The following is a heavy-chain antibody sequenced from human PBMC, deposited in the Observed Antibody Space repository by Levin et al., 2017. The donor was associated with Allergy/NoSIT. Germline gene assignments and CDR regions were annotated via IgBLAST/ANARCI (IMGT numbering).Heavy chain of an antibody. J-gene: IGHJ5*02. V-gene: IGHV3-30*18. CDR3: AKELALLWFGELVSWFDP. CDR2: ISYDGSNK. Sequence: GGSLRLSCAASGFTFSSYGMHWVRQAPGKGLEWVAVISYDGSNKYYADSVKGRFTISRDNSKNTLYLQMNSLRAEDTAVYYCAKELALLWFGELVSWFDPWGQGTLVTVSS. D-gene: IGHD3-10*01. CDR1: GFTFSSYG.